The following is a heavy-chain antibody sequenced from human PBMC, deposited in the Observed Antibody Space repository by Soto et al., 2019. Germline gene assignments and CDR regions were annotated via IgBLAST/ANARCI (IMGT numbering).Heavy chain of an antibody. D-gene: IGHD3-16*02. V-gene: IGHV1-69*13. CDR2: IIPIFDTA. Sequence: SVKVSCKASGYTLIGYYMLWGRHAPGQGNEWMGGIIPIFDTANYAQKFQGRITITADESTSTAYMELSSLRSEDTALYYCARRRRGGVIVKTYYGMDVWGQGTTVTVSS. CDR3: ARRRRGGVIVKTYYGMDV. CDR1: GYTLIGYY. J-gene: IGHJ6*02.